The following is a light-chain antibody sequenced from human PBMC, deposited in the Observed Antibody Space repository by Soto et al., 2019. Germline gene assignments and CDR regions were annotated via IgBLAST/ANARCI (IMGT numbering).Light chain of an antibody. Sequence: DIVMTQSPDSLAVSLGERATINCKSSQSVLYSSNNKNYLAWYQQKPGQPPKLLIYWASTREPGVPDRFSGSGSGTDFTLTISRLQAEDVAVYYCQQYYSTPWTFGQGTKVEIK. CDR2: WAS. CDR3: QQYYSTPWT. J-gene: IGKJ1*01. V-gene: IGKV4-1*01. CDR1: QSVLYSSNNKNY.